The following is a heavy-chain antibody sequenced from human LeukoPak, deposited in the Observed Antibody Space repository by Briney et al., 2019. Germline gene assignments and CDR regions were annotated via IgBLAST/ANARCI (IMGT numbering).Heavy chain of an antibody. J-gene: IGHJ4*02. V-gene: IGHV3-48*01. Sequence: GGSLRLSCAASGFTFSSHSMNWVRQAPGKGLEWVSYIGSSSSTIYYADSVKGRFTISRDNAKNSLYLQMNSLRAEDTAVYYCARGIGSGWPTFDYWGQGTLVTVSS. CDR2: IGSSSSTI. CDR3: ARGIGSGWPTFDY. D-gene: IGHD6-19*01. CDR1: GFTFSSHS.